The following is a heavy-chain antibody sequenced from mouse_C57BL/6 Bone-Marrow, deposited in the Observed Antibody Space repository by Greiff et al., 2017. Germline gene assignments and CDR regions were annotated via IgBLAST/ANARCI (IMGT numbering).Heavy chain of an antibody. CDR3: ARSFYYYGSSPWFAY. CDR1: GYTFTSYW. Sequence: QVQLKESGAELVMPGASVKLSCKASGYTFTSYWMHWVKQRPGQGLEWIGEIDPSDSYTNYTQKFKGKSTLTVDKSSSTAYMQLSSLTSEDSAVYYWARSFYYYGSSPWFAYWGQGTLVTVSA. J-gene: IGHJ3*01. D-gene: IGHD1-1*01. V-gene: IGHV1-69*01. CDR2: IDPSDSYT.